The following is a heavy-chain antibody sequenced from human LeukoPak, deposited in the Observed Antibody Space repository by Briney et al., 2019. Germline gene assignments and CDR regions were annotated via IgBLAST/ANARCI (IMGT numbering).Heavy chain of an antibody. V-gene: IGHV3-23*01. J-gene: IGHJ4*02. Sequence: QPGGSLRLSCAASGFAFSNYAMSWVRQAPGKGLEWVSAISDSGSKYHADSVKGRFTISRDNSKNTLYLQMNNLRAEDTAVYYCAKKDSGGSNRDLGYWGQGTLVTVSS. D-gene: IGHD3-16*01. CDR3: AKKDSGGSNRDLGY. CDR1: GFAFSNYA. CDR2: ISDSGSK.